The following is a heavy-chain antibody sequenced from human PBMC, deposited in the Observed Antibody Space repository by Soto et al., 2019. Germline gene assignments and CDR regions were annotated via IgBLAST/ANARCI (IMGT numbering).Heavy chain of an antibody. D-gene: IGHD3-10*01. Sequence: GGSLRLSCAASGFTFSNAWMSWVRQAPGKGLEWVGRIKSKTDGGTTDYAAPVKGRFTISRDDSKNTLYLQMNSLKTEDTAVYYCTTVPLYGSGRPRGYFDLWGRGTLVTVSS. CDR2: IKSKTDGGTT. CDR3: TTVPLYGSGRPRGYFDL. J-gene: IGHJ2*01. V-gene: IGHV3-15*01. CDR1: GFTFSNAW.